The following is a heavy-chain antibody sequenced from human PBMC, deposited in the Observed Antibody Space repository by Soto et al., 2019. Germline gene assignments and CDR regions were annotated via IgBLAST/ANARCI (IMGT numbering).Heavy chain of an antibody. J-gene: IGHJ4*02. D-gene: IGHD5-12*01. CDR1: GGSISSSGYY. V-gene: IGHV4-39*01. CDR3: ARHSYEYSGYDYQYYFDY. Sequence: PSETLSLTCTVSGGSISSSGYYWGWIRQPPGKGLEWIGSIYYSGSTYYNPSLKSRVTISVDTSKNQFSLKLSSVTAADTAVYYCARHSYEYSGYDYQYYFDYWGQGTLVTVSS. CDR2: IYYSGST.